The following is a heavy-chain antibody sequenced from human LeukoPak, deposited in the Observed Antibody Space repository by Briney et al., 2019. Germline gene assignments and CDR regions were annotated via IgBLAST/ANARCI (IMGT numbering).Heavy chain of an antibody. Sequence: SETLSLTCTVSGGSINNNYWNWLRQPAGKGLEWIGRIHISGRTNDNPSLTGRVTMSVDPSKNQFSLNLKSVTAADTAVYYCARDRGYGDPFDYWGQGTLVTVSS. CDR1: GGSINNNY. D-gene: IGHD5-18*01. J-gene: IGHJ4*02. CDR2: IHISGRT. CDR3: ARDRGYGDPFDY. V-gene: IGHV4-4*07.